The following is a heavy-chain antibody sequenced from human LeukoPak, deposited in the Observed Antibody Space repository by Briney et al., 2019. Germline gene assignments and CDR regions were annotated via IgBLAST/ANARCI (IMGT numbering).Heavy chain of an antibody. J-gene: IGHJ4*02. CDR3: NRDQTLYY. V-gene: IGHV3-49*04. CDR2: NASETYGGTA. CDR1: GFTFSNYA. Sequence: GRSLRLSCAASGFTFSNYATSWVRQPPGNWLGWVGFNASETYGGTAEYAACVKGRFTISRDDSKSIAYLKMKSLKAEDTAVYYCNRDQTLYYWGRGTLVTVSS.